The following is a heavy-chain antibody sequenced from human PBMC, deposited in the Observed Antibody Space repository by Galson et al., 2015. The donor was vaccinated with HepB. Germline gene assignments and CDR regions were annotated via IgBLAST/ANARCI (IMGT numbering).Heavy chain of an antibody. V-gene: IGHV1-46*01. CDR1: GYTFTSYY. CDR2: INPSGGST. J-gene: IGHJ6*02. D-gene: IGHD3-22*01. CDR3: ASGITMIVEDYYGMGV. Sequence: SVKVSCKASGYTFTSYYMHWVRQAPGQGLEWMGIINPSGGSTSHAQKFQGRVTMTRDTSTSTVYMELSSLRSEDTAVYYCASGITMIVEDYYGMGVWGQGTTVTVSS.